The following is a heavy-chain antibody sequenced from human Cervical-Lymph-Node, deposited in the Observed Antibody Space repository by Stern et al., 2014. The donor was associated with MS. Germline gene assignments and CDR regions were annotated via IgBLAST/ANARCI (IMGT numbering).Heavy chain of an antibody. J-gene: IGHJ4*02. CDR2: ISYDGSNK. CDR1: GFTFSSYG. D-gene: IGHD3-9*01. V-gene: IGHV3-30*18. CDR3: AKAYDILTGYYLDY. Sequence: QVQLVESGGGVVQPGRSLRLSCAASGFTFSSYGMHWVRQAPGKGLEGVAVISYDGSNKYYADSVKGRFTISRDNSKNTLYLQMNSLRAEDTAVYYCAKAYDILTGYYLDYWGQGTLVTVSS.